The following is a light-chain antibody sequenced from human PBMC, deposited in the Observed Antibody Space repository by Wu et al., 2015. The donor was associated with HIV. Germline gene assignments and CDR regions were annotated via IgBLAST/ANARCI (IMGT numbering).Light chain of an antibody. V-gene: IGKV1-39*01. CDR3: QQSFSTPYS. CDR1: QRISSY. J-gene: IGKJ2*03. CDR2: AAS. Sequence: DIQMTQSPSSLSASVGDRVTITCRASQRISSYLNWYQQKPGKAPNLLIYAASSLQTGVPSRFSGSGSGTDFTLTISSLQPEDFATYYCQQSFSTPYSFGQGTKLDTK.